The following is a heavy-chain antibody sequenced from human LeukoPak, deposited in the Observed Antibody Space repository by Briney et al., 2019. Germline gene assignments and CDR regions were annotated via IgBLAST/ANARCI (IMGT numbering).Heavy chain of an antibody. J-gene: IGHJ1*01. CDR3: AKDDDWGRYKH. CDR2: IYSGDIT. D-gene: IGHD3-16*01. Sequence: GGSLRLSCAASGFTVSSNYMSWVRQAPGKGLEWVSVIYSGDITYYTDSVRGRFTISRDNFKNTLSLQVNSLRAEDTAMYYCAKDDDWGRYKHWGQGTLVTVSS. V-gene: IGHV3-53*01. CDR1: GFTVSSNY.